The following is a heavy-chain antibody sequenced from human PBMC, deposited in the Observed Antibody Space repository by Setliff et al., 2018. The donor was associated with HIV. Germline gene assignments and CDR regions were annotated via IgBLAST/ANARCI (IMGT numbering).Heavy chain of an antibody. D-gene: IGHD3-16*01. V-gene: IGHV4-61*02. CDR2: FSVPGTT. J-gene: IGHJ6*02. Sequence: PSETLSLTCTVSGGSITSADYYWTWIRQPADKGLEWIGRFSVPGTTNYGPSFKSRLTIWVDMSKNQFSLKLTSVTAADTAVYYCARRKGGYGLDVWGQGTTVTSP. CDR1: GGSITSADYY. CDR3: ARRKGGYGLDV.